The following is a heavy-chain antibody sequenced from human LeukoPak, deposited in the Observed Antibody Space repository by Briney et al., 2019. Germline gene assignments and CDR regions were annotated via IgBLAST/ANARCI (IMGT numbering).Heavy chain of an antibody. CDR2: INSDGSST. J-gene: IGHJ5*02. Sequence: GGSLRLSCAASGFTISSYWMHWVRQTPGKGLVWVSRINSDGSSTAYADSVKGRFTISRDNAKNTLYLQMNSLRAEDTAVYYCATSSGGYNWFDPWGQGTPVTVSS. CDR3: ATSSGGYNWFDP. D-gene: IGHD3-10*01. CDR1: GFTISSYW. V-gene: IGHV3-74*01.